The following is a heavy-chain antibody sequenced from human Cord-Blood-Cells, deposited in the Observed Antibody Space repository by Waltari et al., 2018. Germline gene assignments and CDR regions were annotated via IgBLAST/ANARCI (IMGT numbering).Heavy chain of an antibody. D-gene: IGHD3-22*01. CDR3: ASSDYYDSSGYLTPGEDAFDI. CDR1: GGSISSYY. V-gene: IGHV4-59*08. Sequence: QVQLQESGPGLVKPSETLSLTCTVSGGSISSYYWSWIRQPPGQGLAWIGYIYYSGSTNYNPSLKSRVTISVDTSKNQFSLKLSSVTAADTAVYYCASSDYYDSSGYLTPGEDAFDIWGQGTMVTVSS. J-gene: IGHJ3*02. CDR2: IYYSGST.